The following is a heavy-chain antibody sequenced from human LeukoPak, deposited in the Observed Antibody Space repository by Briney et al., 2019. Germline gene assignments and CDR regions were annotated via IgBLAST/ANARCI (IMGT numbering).Heavy chain of an antibody. Sequence: SETLSLTCTVSGGSISSGDYDWSWIPPPPGKGLEWIGYITYSGSTYYNPSFKSRVTISVDTSKNQFSLKLSSVTAADTAVYYCARVSVTAIDWGQGTLVTVSS. V-gene: IGHV4-30-4*08. J-gene: IGHJ4*02. CDR2: ITYSGST. CDR1: GGSISSGDYD. CDR3: ARVSVTAID. D-gene: IGHD5-18*01.